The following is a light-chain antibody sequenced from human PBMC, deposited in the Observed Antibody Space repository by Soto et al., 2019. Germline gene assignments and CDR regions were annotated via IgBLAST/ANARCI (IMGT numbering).Light chain of an antibody. V-gene: IGKV3-20*01. Sequence: EIVLTQSPGTLSLSLGERATLTCRASESVSSHYIGWYQQRPGRAPCLLIYGTASRAPDIPDRFSGDGAGADFTLTITRLEPEDFAVYYCQHYGSSVTFGGGTKVDIK. CDR2: GTA. CDR1: ESVSSHY. CDR3: QHYGSSVT. J-gene: IGKJ4*01.